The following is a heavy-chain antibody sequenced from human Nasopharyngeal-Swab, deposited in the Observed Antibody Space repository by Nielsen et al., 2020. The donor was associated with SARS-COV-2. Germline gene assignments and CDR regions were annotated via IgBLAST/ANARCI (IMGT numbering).Heavy chain of an antibody. CDR1: GGSISSYY. V-gene: IGHV4-59*01. D-gene: IGHD3-3*01. CDR2: IYYSGST. J-gene: IGHJ3*02. Sequence: SETLSLTCTVSGGSISSYYWSWIRQPPGKGLEWIGYIYYSGSTNYNPSLKSRVTISVDTSKNQFSLKLSPVTAADTAVYYCARAPYYDFWSGYYAHDAFDIWGQGTMVTVSS. CDR3: ARAPYYDFWSGYYAHDAFDI.